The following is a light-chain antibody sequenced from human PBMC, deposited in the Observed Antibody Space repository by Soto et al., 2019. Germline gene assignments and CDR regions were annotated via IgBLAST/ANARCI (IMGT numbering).Light chain of an antibody. Sequence: QSVLTQPASVSGSPGQSIAISCTGSSSDVGIYNYVSWYQQHPGNVPKLIIYEVSNRPSGVSNRFSGSKSGNTASLTISGLQAEDEADYYCSSYTTSSTRVFGTGTKLTVL. CDR2: EVS. CDR3: SSYTTSSTRV. J-gene: IGLJ1*01. CDR1: SSDVGIYNY. V-gene: IGLV2-14*01.